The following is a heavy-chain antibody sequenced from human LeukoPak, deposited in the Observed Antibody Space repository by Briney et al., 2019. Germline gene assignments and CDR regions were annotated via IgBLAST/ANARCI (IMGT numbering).Heavy chain of an antibody. CDR2: ISSSSTYK. CDR1: GYSISNGYY. CDR3: ARGRYSGSYLLDY. D-gene: IGHD1-26*01. Sequence: LSLTCTVSGYSISNGYYWGWIRQPPGKGLEWVSSISSSSTYKYYAGSVKGRFTISRDNAKNSLYLQMNSLRAEDTALYYCARGRYSGSYLLDYWGQGTLVTVSS. V-gene: IGHV3-11*06. J-gene: IGHJ4*02.